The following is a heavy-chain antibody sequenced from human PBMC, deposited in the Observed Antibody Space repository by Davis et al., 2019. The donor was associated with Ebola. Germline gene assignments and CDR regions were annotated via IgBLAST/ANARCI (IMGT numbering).Heavy chain of an antibody. V-gene: IGHV3-21*01. CDR3: ARDKTHTRLDY. J-gene: IGHJ4*02. CDR1: GFTFSSYS. Sequence: GESLKISCAASGFTFSSYSMNWIRQAPGKRLEWVSSISSSSSYIYYADSVKGRFTISRDNAKNSLYLQMNSLRAEDTAVYYCARDKTHTRLDYWGQGTLVTVSS. D-gene: IGHD2-2*01. CDR2: ISSSSSYI.